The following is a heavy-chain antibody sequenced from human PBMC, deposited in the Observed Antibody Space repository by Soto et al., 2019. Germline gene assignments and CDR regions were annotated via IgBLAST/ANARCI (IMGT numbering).Heavy chain of an antibody. CDR3: ARGLISGSHYSGGWYYFDS. V-gene: IGHV4-34*01. CDR2: INHSESA. Sequence: SETLSLTCDVYGGSFSGYIWTWIRQTPGKRLKWIGQINHSESANYNPSHKSRVTISVHTSKSQFSLELSSVTAADTAVYYCARGLISGSHYSGGWYYFDSWGQGTQVTVSS. D-gene: IGHD1-26*01. J-gene: IGHJ4*02. CDR1: GGSFSGYI.